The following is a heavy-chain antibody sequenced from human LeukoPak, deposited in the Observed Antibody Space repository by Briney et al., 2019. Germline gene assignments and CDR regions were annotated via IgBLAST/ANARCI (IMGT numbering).Heavy chain of an antibody. CDR2: IYPGDSDT. CDR1: GYIFTNYW. D-gene: IGHD6-13*01. CDR3: AKTDSSSWYERGAFDI. J-gene: IGHJ3*02. V-gene: IGHV5-51*01. Sequence: GESLQISCQGSGYIFTNYWIGWVRQMPGKSLEWMGIIYPGDSDTRYSPSFQGQVTISADKSISTAYLQWSSLKASDTAMYYCAKTDSSSWYERGAFDIWGQGTMVTVSS.